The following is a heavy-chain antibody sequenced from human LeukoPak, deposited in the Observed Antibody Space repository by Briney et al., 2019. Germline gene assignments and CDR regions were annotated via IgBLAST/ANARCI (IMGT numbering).Heavy chain of an antibody. CDR2: IHYSGST. J-gene: IGHJ6*03. CDR3: ARTTEGYCRGGSCYYYYYYMDV. V-gene: IGHV4-59*01. D-gene: IGHD2-15*01. CDR1: GGSISSYY. Sequence: SETLSLTCAVSGGSISSYYWSWIRQPPGKGLEWIGYIHYSGSTTYNPSLKSRVTISVDTSKNQFSLRLSSVTAADTAVYYCARTTEGYCRGGSCYYYYYYMDVWGKGTTVTVSS.